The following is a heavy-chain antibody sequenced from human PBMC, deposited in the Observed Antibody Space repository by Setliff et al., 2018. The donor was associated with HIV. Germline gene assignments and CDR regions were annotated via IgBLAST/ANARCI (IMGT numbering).Heavy chain of an antibody. CDR1: GYTFPNYG. Sequence: ASVKVSCKASGYTFPNYGITWVRQAPGQGLEWMGWISAYTANTNYAQNLQGRVTLTTDTSTSTAYMELRSLRSDDTAVYYCARGMDYYDTSGYYQYYFDYWGQGTLVTVSS. J-gene: IGHJ4*02. D-gene: IGHD3-22*01. V-gene: IGHV1-18*01. CDR3: ARGMDYYDTSGYYQYYFDY. CDR2: ISAYTANT.